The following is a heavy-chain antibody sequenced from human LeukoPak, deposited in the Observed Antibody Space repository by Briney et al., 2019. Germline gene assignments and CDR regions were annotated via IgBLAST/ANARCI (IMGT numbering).Heavy chain of an antibody. V-gene: IGHV1-18*01. D-gene: IGHD3-9*01. CDR2: SSASNGNT. CDR3: ARVNSPYYNILTGYFY. J-gene: IGHJ4*02. Sequence: GASVKVSCKASGYTFTSFGITWVRQAPGQGLEWVGLSSASNGNTKYAQKFQGRVAMTTDTSTSTAYMELSSLRSDDTAVYYCARVNSPYYNILTGYFYWGQGTLVTVSS. CDR1: GYTFTSFG.